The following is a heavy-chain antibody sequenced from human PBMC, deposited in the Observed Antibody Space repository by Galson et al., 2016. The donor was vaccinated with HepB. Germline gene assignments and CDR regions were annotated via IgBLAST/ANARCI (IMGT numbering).Heavy chain of an antibody. Sequence: SETLSLTCAVSGASIRSSNWWTWVRQSPGTGLEWIGEVYSIGGVNYNPSLMSRVTISVDQSKNQFSLNLTSLTAADTAVYYCARAKVGPTQYYYGMDVWGPGTTVTVSS. J-gene: IGHJ6*02. D-gene: IGHD1-26*01. CDR1: GASIRSSNW. CDR2: VYSIGGV. V-gene: IGHV4-4*02. CDR3: ARAKVGPTQYYYGMDV.